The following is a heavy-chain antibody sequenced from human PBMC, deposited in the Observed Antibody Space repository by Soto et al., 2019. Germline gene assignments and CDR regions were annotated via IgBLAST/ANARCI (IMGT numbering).Heavy chain of an antibody. D-gene: IGHD2-15*01. CDR3: ARMVVAATYDGPLFDY. J-gene: IGHJ4*02. CDR1: GYTFTSNG. V-gene: IGHV1-18*01. CDR2: ISAYNGNT. Sequence: QVQLVQSGAEVKKPGASVKVSCKASGYTFTSNGISWVRQAPGQGLEWMGWISAYNGNTNYAQKLQGRVTMTTDTSTSTAYMELRSLRSDDTAVYYCARMVVAATYDGPLFDYWGQGTLVTVSS.